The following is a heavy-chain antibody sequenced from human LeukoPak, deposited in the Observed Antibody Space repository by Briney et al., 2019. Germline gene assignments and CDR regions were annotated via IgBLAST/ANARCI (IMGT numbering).Heavy chain of an antibody. J-gene: IGHJ4*02. Sequence: GGSLRLSCSVSGFIFRDFSMSWVRQAPGKGLEWVAKMNEYGSEIFYVDSVKGRFTISRDNGKNSLYLQMDSLRAEDTAVYYCARADWDTAMIDYWGQGTLVTVSS. V-gene: IGHV3-7*01. D-gene: IGHD5-18*01. CDR2: MNEYGSEI. CDR3: ARADWDTAMIDY. CDR1: GFIFRDFS.